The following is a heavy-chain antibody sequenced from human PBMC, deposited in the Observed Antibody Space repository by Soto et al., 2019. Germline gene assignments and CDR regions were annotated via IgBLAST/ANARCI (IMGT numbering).Heavy chain of an antibody. V-gene: IGHV3-9*01. CDR1: GFTFDDYA. D-gene: IGHD2-2*01. CDR3: AKGYCSSTSCYGDY. J-gene: IGHJ4*02. CDR2: ISWNSGSI. Sequence: EVQLVESGGGLVQPGRSLRLSCAASGFTFDDYAMHWVRQAPGKGLEWVSGISWNSGSIGYADSVKGRFTISRDNAKNSLYLQLNSLRAEDTALYYCAKGYCSSTSCYGDYWGLGTLVTVSS.